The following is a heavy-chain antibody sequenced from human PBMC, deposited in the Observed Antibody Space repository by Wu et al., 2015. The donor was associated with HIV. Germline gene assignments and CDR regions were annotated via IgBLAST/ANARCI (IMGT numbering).Heavy chain of an antibody. J-gene: IGHJ6*02. CDR2: INPGGGNT. Sequence: QVQLVQSGAEVKRPGASVKVSCKASGYTFTTYYIHWVRQAPGQGLEWMGIINPGGGNTNYAHKFQGRVTMTRDTSISTAYMELSRLRSDDTAVYYCARDQMVRGELYYYYGMDVWGQGTTVTVSS. CDR1: GYTFTTYY. V-gene: IGHV1-46*01. D-gene: IGHD3-10*01. CDR3: ARDQMVRGELYYYYGMDV.